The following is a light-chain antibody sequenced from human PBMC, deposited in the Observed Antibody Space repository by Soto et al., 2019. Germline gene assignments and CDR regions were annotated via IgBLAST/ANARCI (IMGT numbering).Light chain of an antibody. Sequence: EIVLTQSPGTLSLSPGEGATLSCRASQSVSSSYLAWYQQKPGQAPRLLIYGASSRATGIPDRFSGSGSGTDFTLTISRLEPEDFAVYYCQQYGTSSWTFGQGTRWISN. CDR3: QQYGTSSWT. V-gene: IGKV3-20*01. CDR1: QSVSSSY. CDR2: GAS. J-gene: IGKJ1*01.